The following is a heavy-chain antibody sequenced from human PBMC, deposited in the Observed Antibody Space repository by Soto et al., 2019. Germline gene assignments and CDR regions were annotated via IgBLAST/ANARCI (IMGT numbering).Heavy chain of an antibody. CDR3: ARLKWIQLWPNFDY. V-gene: IGHV4-30-4*08. D-gene: IGHD5-18*01. CDR1: GGSISGGDYC. J-gene: IGHJ4*02. Sequence: SETLSHTNTVAGGSISGGDYCWSWNRKPPGKGLEWIGYIYYSGSTYYNPSLKSRVTISVDTSKNQFSLKLSSVTAADTAVYYCARLKWIQLWPNFDYWVQGTLVTVSS. CDR2: IYYSGST.